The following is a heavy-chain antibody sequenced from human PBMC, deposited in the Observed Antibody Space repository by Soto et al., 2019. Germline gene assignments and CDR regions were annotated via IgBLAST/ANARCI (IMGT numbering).Heavy chain of an antibody. V-gene: IGHV3-21*01. Sequence: GGSLRLSCAASGFTFSSYSMNWVRQAPGKGLEWVSSISSSSSYIYYADSVKGRFTISRDNAKNSLYLQMNSLRAEDTAVYYCARVPRGNTALFDYWGQGTLVTVSS. J-gene: IGHJ4*02. D-gene: IGHD5-18*01. CDR1: GFTFSSYS. CDR2: ISSSSSYI. CDR3: ARVPRGNTALFDY.